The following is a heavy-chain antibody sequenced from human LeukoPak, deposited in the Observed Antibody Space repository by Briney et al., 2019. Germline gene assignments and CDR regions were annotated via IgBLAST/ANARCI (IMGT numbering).Heavy chain of an antibody. J-gene: IGHJ4*02. V-gene: IGHV3-15*01. CDR3: ANIFGGNSHRSDY. Sequence: PGGSLRLSCAASGFTFSSAWMSWVRQAPGQGLEWLGRIKTITDGGTTDYAAPVKGSITISRDDSKDALYLQMNGLKSDDTAVYYCANIFGGNSHRSDYWVQGTLVALSS. CDR1: GFTFSSAW. D-gene: IGHD4-23*01. CDR2: IKTITDGGTT.